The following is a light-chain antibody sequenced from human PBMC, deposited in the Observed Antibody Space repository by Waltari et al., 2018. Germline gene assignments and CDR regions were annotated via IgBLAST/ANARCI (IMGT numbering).Light chain of an antibody. V-gene: IGLV3-10*01. J-gene: IGLJ2*01. CDR1: GLPQQY. CDR2: DDN. CDR3: YSKDTDGGSQGK. Sequence: YDLTQPPSVSVSPGQTAALPCSGDGLPQQYTFWYQQKSGQAPVLVMYDDNKRPPGIPGRFSGSSAGTVATLTITGAQVDDEADYYCYSKDTDGGSQGKIGGGTKLTVL.